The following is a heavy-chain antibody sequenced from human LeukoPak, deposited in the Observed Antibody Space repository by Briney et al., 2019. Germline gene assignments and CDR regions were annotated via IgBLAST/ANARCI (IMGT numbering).Heavy chain of an antibody. CDR3: ARAKRNGFDI. J-gene: IGHJ3*02. V-gene: IGHV3-9*01. CDR1: GFTFDDYV. Sequence: PGGSLRLSCAASGFTFDDYVMHWVRQAPGKGLEWVSGITWNSDTIAYADSVKGRFTISRDNAKNSLYLQMNSLRAEDTAVYYCARAKRNGFDIWGQGTMVTVSS. CDR2: ITWNSDTI.